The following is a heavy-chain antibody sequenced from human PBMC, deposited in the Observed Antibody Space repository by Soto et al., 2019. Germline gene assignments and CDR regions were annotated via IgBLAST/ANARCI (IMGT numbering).Heavy chain of an antibody. CDR2: IFSNDEK. V-gene: IGHV2-26*04. Sequence: QVTVKESGPVLVKPTETLTLTCTVSGFSLSNAGLGVSWIRQPPGKALEWLAHIFSNDEKSYSTSLKSRLTISKDTSNSQVVPIMTNMDPVDTATYYCASTYSTSWYWFDPWGQGTLVTVSS. D-gene: IGHD2-2*01. CDR1: GFSLSNAGLG. CDR3: ASTYSTSWYWFDP. J-gene: IGHJ5*02.